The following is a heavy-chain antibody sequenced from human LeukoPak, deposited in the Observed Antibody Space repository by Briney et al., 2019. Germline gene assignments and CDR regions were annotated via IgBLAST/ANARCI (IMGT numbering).Heavy chain of an antibody. D-gene: IGHD6-19*01. V-gene: IGHV1-18*04. Sequence: AAVKVSCKASGYTFTSYGISWVRQAPGQGLEWMGWISAYNGNTNYAQKLQGRVTMTTDTSTSTAYKELRSLRSDDTAVYYCARVAAGVYNWFDPWGQGTLVTVSS. CDR2: ISAYNGNT. CDR1: GYTFTSYG. CDR3: ARVAAGVYNWFDP. J-gene: IGHJ5*02.